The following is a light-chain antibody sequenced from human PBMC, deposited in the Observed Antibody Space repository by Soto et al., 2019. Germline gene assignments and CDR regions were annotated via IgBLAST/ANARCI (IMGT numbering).Light chain of an antibody. Sequence: EIVLTQSPATLSVYPGEGATLSCWASQSFGNYIAWYQQKPGQIPRLLISDTYNRAAGIPARFSGSGSGAAFSLIISSLEPEDSAIYYCQHRANWPQLVFGGGTKVEIK. J-gene: IGKJ4*01. CDR3: QHRANWPQLV. V-gene: IGKV3-11*01. CDR2: DTY. CDR1: QSFGNY.